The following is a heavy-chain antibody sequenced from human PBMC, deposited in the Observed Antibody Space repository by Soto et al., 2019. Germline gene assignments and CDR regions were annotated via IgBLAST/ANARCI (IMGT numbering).Heavy chain of an antibody. J-gene: IGHJ4*02. CDR2: IYYSGST. CDR3: ASRSRCSGGSCYSVVFDY. Sequence: SETLSLTCTVSGGSISSSSYYWGWIRQPPGKGLEWIGSIYYSGSTYYNPSLKSRVTISVDTSKNQFSLKLSSVTAADTAVYYCASRSRCSGGSCYSVVFDYWGQGTLVTVSS. D-gene: IGHD2-15*01. V-gene: IGHV4-39*01. CDR1: GGSISSSSYY.